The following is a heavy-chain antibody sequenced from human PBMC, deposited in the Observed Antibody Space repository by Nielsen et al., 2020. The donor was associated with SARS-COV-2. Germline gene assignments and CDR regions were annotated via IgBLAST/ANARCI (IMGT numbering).Heavy chain of an antibody. Sequence: GESLKISCAASGFTFSSYAMSWVRQAPGKGLEWVSSISGGDDSTYYADSVKGRFTISRDNSKNTLYLQMNSLRAEDTAVYYCAKHRWGHFYDSIDYWGQGNLVTVSS. CDR1: GFTFSSYA. J-gene: IGHJ4*02. CDR2: ISGGDDST. V-gene: IGHV3-23*01. D-gene: IGHD3-22*01. CDR3: AKHRWGHFYDSIDY.